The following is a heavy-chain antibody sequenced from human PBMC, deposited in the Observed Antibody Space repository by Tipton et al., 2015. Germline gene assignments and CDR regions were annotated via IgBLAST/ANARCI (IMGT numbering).Heavy chain of an antibody. CDR1: GGSFSDYY. Sequence: TLSLTCTVSGGSFSDYYWSWIRQSPGEGLEWIGYIYYSGSTNYNPSLRSRVAMSMDTSKNQFSLRLNSVTAADTAVYYCARDAWAGDTRGFYYIYWGRGTLVSVSS. J-gene: IGHJ4*02. V-gene: IGHV4-59*01. CDR2: IYYSGST. CDR3: ARDAWAGDTRGFYYIY. D-gene: IGHD3-22*01.